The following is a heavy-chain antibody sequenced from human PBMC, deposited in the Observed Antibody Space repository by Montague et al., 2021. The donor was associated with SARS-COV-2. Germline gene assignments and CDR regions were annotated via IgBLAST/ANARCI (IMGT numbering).Heavy chain of an antibody. V-gene: IGHV4-59*02. CDR1: GVSVKNYY. J-gene: IGHJ5*02. D-gene: IGHD1-14*01. CDR2: VHYSGKT. Sequence: SETLSLACTVSGVSVKNYYWSWIRQPPGKGLEWIGYVHYSGKTKSNPSLQNLISISLDASKNQFYLSLTSVTSADAAVYYCARHHISTMYGYSWFDPWGRGTLVTVSS. CDR3: ARHHISTMYGYSWFDP.